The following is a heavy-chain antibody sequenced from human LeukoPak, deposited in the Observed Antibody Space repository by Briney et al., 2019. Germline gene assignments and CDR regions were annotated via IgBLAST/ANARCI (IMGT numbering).Heavy chain of an antibody. Sequence: SETLSLTCTVSGGSISSGSYYWSWIRQPAGKGLEWIGRIYTSGSTNYNPSLKSRVTISVDTSKNQFSLKLSSVTAADTAVYYCARDPAYSNYGSEGYWGQGTLVTVSS. CDR3: ARDPAYSNYGSEGY. V-gene: IGHV4-61*02. D-gene: IGHD4-11*01. J-gene: IGHJ4*02. CDR1: GGSISSGSYY. CDR2: IYTSGST.